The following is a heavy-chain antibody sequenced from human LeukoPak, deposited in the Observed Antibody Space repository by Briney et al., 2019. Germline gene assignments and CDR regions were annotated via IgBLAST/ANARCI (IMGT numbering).Heavy chain of an antibody. CDR1: GYTFTSYD. Sequence: GASVTVSCTASGYTFTSYDINWVRQAPGPGLEWMGWMNPNSGSTGYAQKFQGRVTITRNTSISTAYMELSGLRSEDTAVYYCARGRSTGYPYYLGQGTLVTVSS. V-gene: IGHV1-8*03. D-gene: IGHD5-12*01. CDR2: MNPNSGST. J-gene: IGHJ4*02. CDR3: ARGRSTGYPYY.